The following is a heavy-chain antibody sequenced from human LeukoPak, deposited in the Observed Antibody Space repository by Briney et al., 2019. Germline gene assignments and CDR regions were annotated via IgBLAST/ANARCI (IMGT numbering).Heavy chain of an antibody. J-gene: IGHJ4*02. CDR3: ARVRAPYYYDSRDY. D-gene: IGHD3-22*01. V-gene: IGHV4-34*01. Sequence: SETLSLTCAVYGGSFSGYYWSWIRQPPGKGLERIGEINHSGSTNYNPSLKSRVTISVDTSKNQFSLKLSSVTAADTAVYYCARVRAPYYYDSRDYWGQGTLVTVSS. CDR2: INHSGST. CDR1: GGSFSGYY.